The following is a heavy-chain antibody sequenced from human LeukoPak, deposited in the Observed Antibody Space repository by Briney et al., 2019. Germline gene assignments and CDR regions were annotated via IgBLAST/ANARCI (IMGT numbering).Heavy chain of an antibody. Sequence: SETLSLTCTASGDSISSYYWSWIRQPPGKGLEWIGYIYYSGSTSYNPSLKSRVTILVDTSKNQFSVKLSSVTAADTAVYYCARHERDASLDHALDIWGQGTMVTVSS. CDR1: GDSISSYY. V-gene: IGHV4-59*08. CDR3: ARHERDASLDHALDI. J-gene: IGHJ3*02. CDR2: IYYSGST. D-gene: IGHD5-24*01.